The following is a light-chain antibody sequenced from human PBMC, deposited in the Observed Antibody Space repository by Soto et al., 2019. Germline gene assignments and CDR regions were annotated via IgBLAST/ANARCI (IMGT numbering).Light chain of an antibody. CDR1: QSVSNS. CDR3: QQYGSSPQA. CDR2: GAS. V-gene: IGKV3-20*01. Sequence: EIVLTQSPATLSLSPGERATLSCWASQSVSNSLAWYQQRPGQSPRLLIYGASSRATGIPDRFSGSGSGTDFTLTISRLEPEDFAVYYCQQYGSSPQAFGQGTKVEFK. J-gene: IGKJ1*01.